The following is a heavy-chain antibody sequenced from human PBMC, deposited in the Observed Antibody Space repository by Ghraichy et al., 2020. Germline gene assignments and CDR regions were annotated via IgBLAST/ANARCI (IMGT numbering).Heavy chain of an antibody. V-gene: IGHV3-23*01. D-gene: IGHD3-16*02. CDR3: AKDALRLGELSPGWYFDL. CDR2: ISGSGGST. Sequence: LSLTCAASGFTFSSYAMSWVRQAPGKGLEWVSAISGSGGSTYYADSVKGRFTISRDNSKNTLYLQMNSLRAEDTAVYYCAKDALRLGELSPGWYFDLWGRGTLVTVCS. J-gene: IGHJ2*01. CDR1: GFTFSSYA.